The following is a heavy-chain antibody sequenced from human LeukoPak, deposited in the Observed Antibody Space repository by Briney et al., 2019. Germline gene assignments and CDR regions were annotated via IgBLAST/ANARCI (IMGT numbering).Heavy chain of an antibody. J-gene: IGHJ4*02. CDR2: INHSGST. Sequence: SETLSLTCAVYGGSFSGYYWSWIRQPPGKGLEWIGEINHSGSTNYNPSLKSRVTISVDTSKNQFSLKLSSVTAADTAVYCCARVRDTYYYDSSGQQFDYWGQGTLVTVSS. D-gene: IGHD3-22*01. CDR3: ARVRDTYYYDSSGQQFDY. CDR1: GGSFSGYY. V-gene: IGHV4-34*01.